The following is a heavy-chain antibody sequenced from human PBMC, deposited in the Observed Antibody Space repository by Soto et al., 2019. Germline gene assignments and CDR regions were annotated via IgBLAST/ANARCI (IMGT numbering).Heavy chain of an antibody. Sequence: EVQLVESGGGLVKPGGSLRLSCAASGFTFSSYSMNWVRQAPGKGLEWVSSISSSSSYIYYADSVKGRFTISRDNATNSLYLQMNSLRAEDTAVYYCARVIAAAGDYWGQGTLVTVSS. D-gene: IGHD6-13*01. V-gene: IGHV3-21*01. CDR2: ISSSSSYI. CDR1: GFTFSSYS. CDR3: ARVIAAAGDY. J-gene: IGHJ4*02.